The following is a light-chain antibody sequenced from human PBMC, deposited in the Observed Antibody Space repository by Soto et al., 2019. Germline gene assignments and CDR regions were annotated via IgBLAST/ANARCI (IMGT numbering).Light chain of an antibody. Sequence: QLVLTQPPSVSGAPGQRVTISCTGSSSNIGAGYDVRWYQQLPGAAPKPLIYDNTNRPSGVPDRFSGSQSGSSASLAISGLQAEDEADYYCQSYDSSLSGYVFGTGTKLTVL. CDR1: SSNIGAGYD. CDR3: QSYDSSLSGYV. V-gene: IGLV1-40*01. J-gene: IGLJ1*01. CDR2: DNT.